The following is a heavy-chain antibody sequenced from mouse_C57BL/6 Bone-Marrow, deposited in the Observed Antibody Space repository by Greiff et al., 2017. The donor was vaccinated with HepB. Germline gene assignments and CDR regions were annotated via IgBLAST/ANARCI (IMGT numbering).Heavy chain of an antibody. V-gene: IGHV1-26*01. J-gene: IGHJ1*03. Sequence: EVQLQQSGPELVKPGASVKISCKASGYTFTDYYMNWVKQSHGKSLEWIGDINPNNGGTSYNQKFKGKATLTVDKSSSTAYMELRSLTSEDSAVYYCARRSLANWDGYFDVRGTGTTVTVSS. CDR3: ARRSLANWDGYFDV. CDR2: INPNNGGT. D-gene: IGHD4-1*01. CDR1: GYTFTDYY.